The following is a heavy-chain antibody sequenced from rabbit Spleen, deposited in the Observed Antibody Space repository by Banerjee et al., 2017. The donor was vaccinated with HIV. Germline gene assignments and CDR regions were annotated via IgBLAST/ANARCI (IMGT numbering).Heavy chain of an antibody. J-gene: IGHJ4*01. D-gene: IGHD4-2*01. CDR2: IYAGSSDSS. CDR1: GFSFSSSYW. V-gene: IGHV1S40*01. CDR3: ARLDRGDYSFNL. Sequence: QSLEESGGDLVKPGASLTLTCTASGFSFSSSYWICWVRQAPGKGLEWIACIYAGSSDSSYYASWAKGRFTISKTSSTTVTLQMTSLTAADTATYFCARLDRGDYSFNLWGQGTLVTVS.